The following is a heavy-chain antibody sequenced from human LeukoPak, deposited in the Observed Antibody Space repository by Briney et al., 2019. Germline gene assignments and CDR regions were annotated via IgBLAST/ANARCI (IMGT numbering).Heavy chain of an antibody. CDR1: GYSISSGYY. Sequence: SETLSLTCTVSGYSISSGYYWGWIRQPPGKGLEWIGSIYHSGSTYYNPSLKSRVTISVDTSKNQFSLKLSSVTAADTAVYYCARVRAHYFDYWGQGTLVTVPS. CDR3: ARVRAHYFDY. CDR2: IYHSGST. V-gene: IGHV4-38-2*02. J-gene: IGHJ4*02.